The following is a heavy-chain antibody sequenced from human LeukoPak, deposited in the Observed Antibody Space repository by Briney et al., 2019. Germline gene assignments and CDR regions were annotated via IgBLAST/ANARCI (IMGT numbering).Heavy chain of an antibody. CDR3: ARGELELLAGDY. V-gene: IGHV3-53*01. Sequence: GGSLRLSCAASGFTFSSYAMSWVRQAPGKGLEWVSVIYSGGSTYYADSVKGRFTISRDNSKNTLYLQMNSLRAEDTAVYYCARGELELLAGDYWGQGTLVTVSS. J-gene: IGHJ4*02. CDR1: GFTFSSYA. D-gene: IGHD1-7*01. CDR2: IYSGGST.